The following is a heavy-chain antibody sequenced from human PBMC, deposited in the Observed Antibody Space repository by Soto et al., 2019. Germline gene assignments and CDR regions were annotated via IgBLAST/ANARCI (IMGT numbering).Heavy chain of an antibody. CDR2: IDHSGST. CDR1: GGSFSGYY. CDR3: ARVQIGGGYCSTTSRDPVG. J-gene: IGHJ4*02. D-gene: IGHD2-2*01. V-gene: IGHV4-34*01. Sequence: QVQLQQWGAGLLKPSETLSLTCAVYGGSFSGYYWSWIRQPPGKGLEWSGEIDHSGSTTYNPSRKRRVTRAVDTSKHQFARKLSAVTAADTAVYDWARVQIGGGYCSTTSRDPVGWGQGTLVTVSS.